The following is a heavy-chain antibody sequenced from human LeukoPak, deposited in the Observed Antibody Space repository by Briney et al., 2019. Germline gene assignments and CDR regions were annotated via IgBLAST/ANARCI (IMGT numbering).Heavy chain of an antibody. CDR3: ASRRITIFGVVITRRYYFDY. Sequence: PSETLSLTCAVYGGSFSGYYWSWIRQPPGKGLEWIGEISHSGSTNYNPSLKSRVTISVDTSKNQFSLKLSSVTAADTAVYYCASRRITIFGVVITRRYYFDYWGQGTLVTVSS. J-gene: IGHJ4*02. D-gene: IGHD3-3*01. CDR1: GGSFSGYY. V-gene: IGHV4-34*01. CDR2: ISHSGST.